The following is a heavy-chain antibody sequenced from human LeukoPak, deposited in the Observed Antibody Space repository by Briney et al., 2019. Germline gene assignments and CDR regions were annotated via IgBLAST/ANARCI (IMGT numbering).Heavy chain of an antibody. D-gene: IGHD6-13*01. CDR3: ARVGLDSSSWYWADYYYYYYMDV. J-gene: IGHJ6*03. V-gene: IGHV3-74*01. Sequence: GGSLRLSCAASGFSFSSYWIHWIRQAPGKGLVWVSRINSDGSSTSYADSVKGRFTISRDNAKNTLYLQMNSLRAEDTAVYYCARVGLDSSSWYWADYYYYYYMDVWGKGTTVTVSS. CDR1: GFSFSSYW. CDR2: INSDGSST.